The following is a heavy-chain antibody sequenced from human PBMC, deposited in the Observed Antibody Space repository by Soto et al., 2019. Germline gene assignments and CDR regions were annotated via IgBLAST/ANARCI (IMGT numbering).Heavy chain of an antibody. CDR2: INTAGDT. Sequence: LRLSCAASGFTFSSYDMHWVRQATGKGLEWVSTINTAGDTYYPDSVKGQFTISRENAKNSLYLQINSLKAGDTAVFYCARGRSSGYYYFDYWGLGTLVTVSS. CDR3: ARGRSSGYYYFDY. V-gene: IGHV3-13*04. J-gene: IGHJ4*02. D-gene: IGHD3-22*01. CDR1: GFTFSSYD.